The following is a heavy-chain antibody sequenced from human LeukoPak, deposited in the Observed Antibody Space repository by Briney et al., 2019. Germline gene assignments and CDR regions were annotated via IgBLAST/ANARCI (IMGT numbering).Heavy chain of an antibody. Sequence: GASVKVSCKAAGYTFTSYGISWVRQAPGQGLEWMGWISAYNGNTNYAQKLQGRVTMTTDTSTSTAYMELRSLRSDGTAVYYCARDSRVVRGVISSSLIWYFDLWGRGTLVTVSS. D-gene: IGHD3-10*01. CDR2: ISAYNGNT. V-gene: IGHV1-18*01. J-gene: IGHJ2*01. CDR3: ARDSRVVRGVISSSLIWYFDL. CDR1: GYTFTSYG.